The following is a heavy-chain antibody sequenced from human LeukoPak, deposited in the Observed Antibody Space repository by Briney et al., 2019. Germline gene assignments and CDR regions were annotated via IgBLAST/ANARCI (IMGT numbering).Heavy chain of an antibody. CDR2: ISSSSSTI. V-gene: IGHV3-48*04. D-gene: IGHD3-9*01. J-gene: IGHJ4*02. CDR1: GFTFSSYS. CDR3: ASEYYDILTGYYSTFDY. Sequence: GGSLRLSCAASGFTFSSYSMNWVRQAPGKGLEWVSYISSSSSTIYYADSVKGRFTISRDNAKNSLYLQMNSLRAEDTAVYYCASEYYDILTGYYSTFDYWGQGTLVTVSS.